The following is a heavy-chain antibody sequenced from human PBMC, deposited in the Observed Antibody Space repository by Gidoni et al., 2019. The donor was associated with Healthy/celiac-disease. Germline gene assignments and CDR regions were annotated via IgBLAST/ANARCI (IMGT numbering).Heavy chain of an antibody. Sequence: QLQLQESGPGLVKPSETLSLTCTVSGGSISSSSYYWGWIRQPPGKGLEWIGSIYYSGSTYYNPSLKSRVTISVDTSKNQFSLKLSSVTAADTAVYYCARGGIVVVTAAIFDAFDIWGQGTMVTVSS. CDR2: IYYSGST. V-gene: IGHV4-39*07. CDR1: GGSISSSSYY. D-gene: IGHD2-21*02. CDR3: ARGGIVVVTAAIFDAFDI. J-gene: IGHJ3*02.